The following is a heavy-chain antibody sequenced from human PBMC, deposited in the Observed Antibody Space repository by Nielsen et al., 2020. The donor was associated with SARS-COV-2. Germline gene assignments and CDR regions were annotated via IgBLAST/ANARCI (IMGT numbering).Heavy chain of an antibody. CDR2: IKQDGSEK. CDR1: GFTFSSYW. J-gene: IGHJ4*02. CDR3: ARKEGIRGYSYGGSFDY. V-gene: IGHV3-7*01. D-gene: IGHD5-18*01. Sequence: GESLKISCAASGFTFSSYWMSWVRQAPGKGLEWVANIKQDGSEKYYVDSVKGRFTISRDNAKNSLYLQMNGLRAEDTAVYYCARKEGIRGYSYGGSFDYWGQGTLVTVSS.